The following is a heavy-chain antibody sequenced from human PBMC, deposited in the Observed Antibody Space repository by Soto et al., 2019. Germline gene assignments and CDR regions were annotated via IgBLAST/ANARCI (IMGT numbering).Heavy chain of an antibody. D-gene: IGHD3-10*02. CDR3: AKVITGFFFHAEDGIRDVRSVTAFLLNRSSDL. Sequence: KGMEWVSAISGSGGSTYYADSVKGRFTISSDNSKNTLYLQMNSMRAEDTAVYDCAKVITGFFFHAEDGIRDVRSVTAFLLNRSSDL. V-gene: IGHV3-23*01. CDR2: ISGSGGST. J-gene: IGHJ2*01.